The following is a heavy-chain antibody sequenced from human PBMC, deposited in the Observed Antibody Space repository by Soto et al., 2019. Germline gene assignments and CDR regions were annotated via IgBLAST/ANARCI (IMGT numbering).Heavy chain of an antibody. CDR2: ISGSDNST. D-gene: IGHD4-17*01. Sequence: WGSLRLSCAASGFTFSSYAMSWVRQAPGKGLEWVSAISGSDNSTYYADSVKGRFTISRDNSKNTLYLQMSSLRADDTAVYYCAKDGTPWYGDSGDDFDIWGQGTMVTVSS. J-gene: IGHJ3*02. CDR3: AKDGTPWYGDSGDDFDI. CDR1: GFTFSSYA. V-gene: IGHV3-23*01.